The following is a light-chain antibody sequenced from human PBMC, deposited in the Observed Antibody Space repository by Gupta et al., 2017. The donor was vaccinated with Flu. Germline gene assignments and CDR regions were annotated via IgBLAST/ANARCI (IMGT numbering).Light chain of an antibody. CDR3: QQRSNWPLVVT. CDR1: QSVSSY. CDR2: DAS. Sequence: IVLTQSPPTLSLSPGERATLSCRASQSVSSYLAWYQQKPGQAPRLLIDDASNRATGIPARFSGSGSGTDFTLTISSLEPEDFAVYYCQQRSNWPLVVTFGPGTKVDIK. J-gene: IGKJ3*01. V-gene: IGKV3-11*01.